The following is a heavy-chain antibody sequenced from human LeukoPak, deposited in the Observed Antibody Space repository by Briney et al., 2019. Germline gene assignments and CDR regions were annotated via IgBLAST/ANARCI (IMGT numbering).Heavy chain of an antibody. Sequence: ASVTVSCKASGYTFTGYYMHWVRQAPGQGLEWMGWINPNSGGTNYAQKFQGRVTMTRDTSISTAYMELSRLRSDDTAVYYCARGTYYYDSSGYFSWFDPWGQGTLVTVSS. CDR2: INPNSGGT. D-gene: IGHD3-22*01. J-gene: IGHJ5*02. V-gene: IGHV1-2*02. CDR3: ARGTYYYDSSGYFSWFDP. CDR1: GYTFTGYY.